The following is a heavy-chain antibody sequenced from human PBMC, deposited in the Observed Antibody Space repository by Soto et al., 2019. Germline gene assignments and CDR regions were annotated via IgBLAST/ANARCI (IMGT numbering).Heavy chain of an antibody. CDR3: TRDWSPYYYGHLGYYYGMDV. J-gene: IGHJ6*02. Sequence: GSLRLSCTASGFTFGDYAMSWFRQAPGKGLEWVGFIRSKAYGGTTEYAASVKGRFTISRDDSKSIAYLQMNSLKTEDTAVYYCTRDWSPYYYGHLGYYYGMDVWGQGTTVTSP. CDR2: IRSKAYGGTT. D-gene: IGHD3-10*01. CDR1: GFTFGDYA. V-gene: IGHV3-49*03.